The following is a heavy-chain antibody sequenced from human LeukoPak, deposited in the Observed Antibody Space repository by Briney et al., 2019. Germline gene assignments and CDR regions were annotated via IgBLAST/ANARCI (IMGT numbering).Heavy chain of an antibody. CDR1: GFDFSTYA. J-gene: IGHJ5*02. D-gene: IGHD2-2*02. CDR2: ISTMSNYI. Sequence: GGSLRLSCAASGFDFSTYAINWVRQAPGKGLEWVSSISTMSNYIFYGDSVKGRFTISRDNAKNSVYLQMNSLRPEDTAVYYCVRGEGWHCSSTSCYTHWFDPWGQGALVTVSS. CDR3: VRGEGWHCSSTSCYTHWFDP. V-gene: IGHV3-21*01.